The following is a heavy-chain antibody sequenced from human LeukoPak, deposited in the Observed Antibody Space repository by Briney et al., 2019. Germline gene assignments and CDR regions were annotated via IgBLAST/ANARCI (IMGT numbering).Heavy chain of an antibody. CDR2: ISAYNGNT. V-gene: IGHV1-18*01. Sequence: GASVMVSCKASGYTFTSYGISWVRQAPGQGLEWMGWISAYNGNTNYAQKLQGRVTMTTDTSTSTAYMELRSLRSDDTAVYYCARGATYYYDSSGYYLDYWGQGTLVTVSS. CDR1: GYTFTSYG. D-gene: IGHD3-22*01. J-gene: IGHJ4*02. CDR3: ARGATYYYDSSGYYLDY.